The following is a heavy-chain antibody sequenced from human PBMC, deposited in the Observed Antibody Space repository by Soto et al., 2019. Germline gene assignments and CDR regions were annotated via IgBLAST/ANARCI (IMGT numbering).Heavy chain of an antibody. CDR3: ARGRSASSDVDS. CDR2: VYSGGTT. D-gene: IGHD3-10*01. J-gene: IGHJ4*02. Sequence: EVQLVESGGGLVQPGGSLRLSCAASGFTVSTYYMNWVRQATGEGLEWVSVVYSGGTTYYADSVRGRFTISRDNSKSTLFLQMNSLRAEDTAVYYCARGRSASSDVDSWGQGTLVTVSS. V-gene: IGHV3-66*01. CDR1: GFTVSTYY.